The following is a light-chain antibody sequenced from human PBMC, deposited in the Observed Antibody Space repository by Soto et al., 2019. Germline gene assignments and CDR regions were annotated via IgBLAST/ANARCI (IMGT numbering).Light chain of an antibody. J-gene: IGKJ5*01. CDR1: QSVRTY. Sequence: THSPVTRYLAPWETATVPCRASQSVRTYLAWYQVKPGQAPRLLIYDASRRASGVPARFSGSGSGTDFTLTISSLEPEDFALYYCQQRKTWPPITFGQGTRLEIK. V-gene: IGKV3-11*01. CDR2: DAS. CDR3: QQRKTWPPIT.